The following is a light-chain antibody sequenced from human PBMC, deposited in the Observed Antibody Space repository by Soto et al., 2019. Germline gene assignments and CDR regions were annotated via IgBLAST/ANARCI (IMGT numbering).Light chain of an antibody. CDR2: LGS. CDR1: QSLLHSNGYNY. CDR3: MQALQTPRRT. V-gene: IGKV2-28*01. Sequence: DIVMTQSPLSLPVTPGEPASISCRSSQSLLHSNGYNYLDWYLQKPGQSPQLLIYLGSNRASGDPDRFSGSGSGTDCTLKISRVEAEDVGVYYCMQALQTPRRTFGQGTKVEIK. J-gene: IGKJ1*01.